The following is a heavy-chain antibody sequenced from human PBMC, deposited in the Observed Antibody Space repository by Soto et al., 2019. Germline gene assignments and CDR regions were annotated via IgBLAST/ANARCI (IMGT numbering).Heavy chain of an antibody. D-gene: IGHD3-22*01. V-gene: IGHV1-2*02. CDR3: ARAWDYYDSSGYQGFDY. Sequence: ASVKVSCKASGYTFSGYFIHWVRQAPGQGLEWMGWINPNSGGTNYPQKFRGRVTMTRDTSISTAYMERSRLRFDDTAVYYCARAWDYYDSSGYQGFDYWGQGTLVTVSS. CDR2: INPNSGGT. J-gene: IGHJ4*02. CDR1: GYTFSGYF.